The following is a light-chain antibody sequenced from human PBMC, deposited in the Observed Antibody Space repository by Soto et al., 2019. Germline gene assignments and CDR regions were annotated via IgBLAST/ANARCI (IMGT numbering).Light chain of an antibody. CDR3: QHYDTSPA. Sequence: EIVLTQSPGTLSLSPGERATLSCRASQSISNTYLAWYRQKPGQAPGLLIYATSNRGTGIPDRFSGSGSGPDFTLTISRLEPEDFAVYYCQHYDTSPAFGQGPKVEIK. CDR2: ATS. J-gene: IGKJ1*01. V-gene: IGKV3-20*01. CDR1: QSISNTY.